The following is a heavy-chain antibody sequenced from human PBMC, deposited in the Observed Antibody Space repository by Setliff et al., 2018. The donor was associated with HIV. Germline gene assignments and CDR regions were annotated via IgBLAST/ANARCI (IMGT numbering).Heavy chain of an antibody. V-gene: IGHV3-74*03. Sequence: GGSLRLSCAASGFTFSSAWMIWVRQAPGKGLDWVSRINSDGTSTTYADSVKGRFTISRDNAKNTLYLQMNSLRAEDTAVYYCARDLSYDYDRSSDTFDYWGQGTLVTVSS. D-gene: IGHD3-22*01. CDR1: GFTFSSAW. CDR3: ARDLSYDYDRSSDTFDY. J-gene: IGHJ4*02. CDR2: INSDGTST.